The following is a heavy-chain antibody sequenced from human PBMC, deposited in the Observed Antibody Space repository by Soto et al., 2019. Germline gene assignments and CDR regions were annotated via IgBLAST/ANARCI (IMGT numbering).Heavy chain of an antibody. CDR3: ASNYAYAEGYYFYGIDV. V-gene: IGHV3-74*01. J-gene: IGHJ6*02. D-gene: IGHD3-16*01. CDR1: GGTFRNYW. Sequence: GGSLRLSCAASGGTFRNYWMHWVRQAPGKGLVWVSRVNSDGDTTYYADSVKGRFTISRDNAKNTLHLQMNSLGAEDTAVYYCASNYAYAEGYYFYGIDVWGQGTTVTVSS. CDR2: VNSDGDTT.